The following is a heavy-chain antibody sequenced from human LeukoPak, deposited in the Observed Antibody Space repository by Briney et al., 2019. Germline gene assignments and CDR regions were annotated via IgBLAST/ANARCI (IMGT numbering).Heavy chain of an antibody. J-gene: IGHJ3*02. CDR3: ARAAAMANDAFDI. CDR2: INPNSGGT. Sequence: ASVKVSCKASGYTFTGYYIHWVRQAPGQGLEWMGWINPNSGGTNYAQKFQGRVTMTRDTSISTAYMELSRLRSDDTAVYYCARAAAMANDAFDIWGQGTMVTVSS. CDR1: GYTFTGYY. D-gene: IGHD5-18*01. V-gene: IGHV1-2*02.